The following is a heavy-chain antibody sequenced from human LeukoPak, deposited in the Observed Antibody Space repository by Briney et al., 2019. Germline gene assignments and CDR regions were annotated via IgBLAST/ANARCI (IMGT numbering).Heavy chain of an antibody. CDR3: ARRRMTTVTTVKMDV. CDR2: INHSGST. V-gene: IGHV4-34*01. D-gene: IGHD4-17*01. Sequence: PSETLSLTCAVYGGSFSGYYWSWIRQPPGKGLEWIGEINHSGSTNYNPSLKSRVTISVDTSKNQFSLKLSSVTAADTAVYYCARRRMTTVTTVKMDVWGKGTTVTVSS. CDR1: GGSFSGYY. J-gene: IGHJ6*04.